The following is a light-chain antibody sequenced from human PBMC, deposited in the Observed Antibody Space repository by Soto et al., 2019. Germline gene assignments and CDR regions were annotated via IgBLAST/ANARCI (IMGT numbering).Light chain of an antibody. CDR3: QQHGTSPLT. V-gene: IGKV3-20*01. CDR2: AAS. CDR1: QSVGTSY. Sequence: EIVLTQSPGTLSLSPGERATLSCRASQSVGTSYLAWYQQKPGQALRLLIYAASSRATGIPYRFTGSGSGTHYALTISRLEPQDSAVYCCQQHGTSPLTVGGGTKVEIK. J-gene: IGKJ4*01.